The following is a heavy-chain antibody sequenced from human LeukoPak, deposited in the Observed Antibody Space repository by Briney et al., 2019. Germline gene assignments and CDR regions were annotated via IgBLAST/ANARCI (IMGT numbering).Heavy chain of an antibody. Sequence: GGSLRLSCAASGFMFSSNWMSWVRLAPGKGLEWVANIKEDGTETYYVDSVKGRFTISRDNSKNTLYLQMNSLTDEDTAVYYCAKKWGVGTTTLDYFDYWGQGTLVTVSS. CDR1: GFMFSSNW. CDR3: AKKWGVGTTTLDYFDY. V-gene: IGHV3-7*03. D-gene: IGHD1-26*01. CDR2: IKEDGTET. J-gene: IGHJ4*02.